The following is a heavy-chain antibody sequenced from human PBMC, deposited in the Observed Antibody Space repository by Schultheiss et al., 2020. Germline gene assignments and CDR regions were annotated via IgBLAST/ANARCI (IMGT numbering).Heavy chain of an antibody. J-gene: IGHJ4*02. V-gene: IGHV3-23*01. CDR2: ISGSGGST. CDR1: GFTFSSYA. Sequence: GGSLRLSCAASGFTFSSYAMSWVRQAPGKGLEWVSAISGSGGSTYYADSVKGRFTISRDNSKNTLYLQMNSLRAEDTAVYYCARDHRYYGSGPGGYWGQGTMVTVSS. CDR3: ARDHRYYGSGPGGY. D-gene: IGHD3-10*01.